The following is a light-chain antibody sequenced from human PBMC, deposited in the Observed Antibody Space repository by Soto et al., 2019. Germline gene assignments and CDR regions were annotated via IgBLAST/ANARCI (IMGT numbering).Light chain of an antibody. J-gene: IGKJ5*01. CDR1: QSVSTN. CDR2: GAS. V-gene: IGKV3-15*01. Sequence: EIVMTQSPTTLSVSPGERATLCCRASQSVSTNLAWYQQKPGQVPSLLIYGASTRASGIPARFSGSGSGTDFTLTISSLEPEDFVVYYCQQYNSWPPITFGQGTRLEVK. CDR3: QQYNSWPPIT.